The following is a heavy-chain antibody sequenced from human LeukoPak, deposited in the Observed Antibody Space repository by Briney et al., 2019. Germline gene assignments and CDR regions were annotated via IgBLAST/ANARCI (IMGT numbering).Heavy chain of an antibody. CDR2: IYSSGST. Sequence: PAETLSLTCPVSGGSISRSYWSWVRQPPGKGLEWIGYIYSSGSTKYNRSLRSRVTISVDTSKNQFSLKLSAVTAADTAVYFCARIFTERGDYYSEYWGGGALVSVSS. CDR1: GGSISRSY. V-gene: IGHV4-59*01. J-gene: IGHJ4*02. CDR3: ARIFTERGDYYSEY. D-gene: IGHD3-22*01.